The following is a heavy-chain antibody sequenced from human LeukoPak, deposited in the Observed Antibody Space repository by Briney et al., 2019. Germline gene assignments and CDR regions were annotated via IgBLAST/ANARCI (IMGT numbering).Heavy chain of an antibody. CDR3: ARGPGYYGSGSYYY. CDR2: INHSGST. J-gene: IGHJ4*02. V-gene: IGHV4-34*01. Sequence: SETLSLTCAVYGGSFSGYYWSWIRQPPGKGLEWIGEINHSGSTNYNPSLKSRVTISVDTSKNQFSLKLSFVTAADTAVYYCARGPGYYGSGSYYYWGQGTLVTVSS. CDR1: GGSFSGYY. D-gene: IGHD3-10*01.